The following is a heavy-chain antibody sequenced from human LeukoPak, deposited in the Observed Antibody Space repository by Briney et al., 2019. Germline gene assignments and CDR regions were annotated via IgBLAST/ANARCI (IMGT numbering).Heavy chain of an antibody. V-gene: IGHV3-21*01. Sequence: GGSLRLSCAASGFTFNTYSMNWVRQAPGKGLEWVSCISSSSSYMYYADSVRGRFTISRDNSKNTLYLQMNSLRAEDTAVYYCAKGRWGSSTEFDPWGQGTLVTVSS. CDR3: AKGRWGSSTEFDP. D-gene: IGHD2-2*01. CDR1: GFTFNTYS. CDR2: ISSSSSYM. J-gene: IGHJ5*02.